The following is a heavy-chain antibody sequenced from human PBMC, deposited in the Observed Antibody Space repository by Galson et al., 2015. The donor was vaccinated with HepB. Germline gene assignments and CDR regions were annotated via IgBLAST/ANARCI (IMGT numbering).Heavy chain of an antibody. D-gene: IGHD6-19*01. CDR2: ISSSGSTI. CDR3: ARDDQWLVRGFDY. V-gene: IGHV3-48*03. J-gene: IGHJ4*02. Sequence: LRLSCAASGFPFSSYEMNWVRQAPGKGLEWVSYISSSGSTIYYADSVKGRFTISRDNAKNSLYLQMNSLRAEDTAVYYCARDDQWLVRGFDYWGQGTLVTVSS. CDR1: GFPFSSYE.